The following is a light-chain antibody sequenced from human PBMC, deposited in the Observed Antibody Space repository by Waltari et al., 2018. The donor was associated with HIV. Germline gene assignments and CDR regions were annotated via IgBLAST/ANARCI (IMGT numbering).Light chain of an antibody. J-gene: IGLJ3*02. CDR1: NLGRKS. Sequence: SYVLTQPPPVSVAPGETARITCGGNNLGRKSGHWYQQKPGAAPVLVIYDGSDRPSGIPERISGSNSGNTATLTISRVEAGDEADYYCQVWDSSSDHWVFGGGTKLTVL. CDR2: DGS. CDR3: QVWDSSSDHWV. V-gene: IGLV3-21*04.